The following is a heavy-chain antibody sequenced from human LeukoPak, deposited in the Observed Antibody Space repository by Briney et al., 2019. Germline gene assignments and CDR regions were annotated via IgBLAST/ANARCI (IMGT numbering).Heavy chain of an antibody. V-gene: IGHV4-38-2*01. D-gene: IGHD3-22*01. CDR1: GYSISSGYY. J-gene: IGHJ4*02. CDR2: INHSGET. Sequence: PSETLSLTCAVSGYSISSGYYWSWIRQSPGKGLEWIATINHSGETYYNPSLKSRATISVDTSKNQFSLKLSSVTAAGTAVYYCARYPAKKSGYSFDFWGQGTLVTVSS. CDR3: ARYPAKKSGYSFDF.